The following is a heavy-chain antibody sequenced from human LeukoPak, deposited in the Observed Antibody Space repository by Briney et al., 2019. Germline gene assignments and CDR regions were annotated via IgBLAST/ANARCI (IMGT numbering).Heavy chain of an antibody. D-gene: IGHD3-22*01. CDR2: IYHSGST. CDR3: ARLTDDSSYY. Sequence: SETLSLTCAVSGYSISSGCYWGWIRQPPGKGLEWIGSIYHSGSTYYNPSLNSRVTISVDTSKNQFSLKLSSGTAADTAVYYCARLTDDSSYYWGQGTLVTVSS. CDR1: GYSISSGCY. J-gene: IGHJ4*02. V-gene: IGHV4-38-2*01.